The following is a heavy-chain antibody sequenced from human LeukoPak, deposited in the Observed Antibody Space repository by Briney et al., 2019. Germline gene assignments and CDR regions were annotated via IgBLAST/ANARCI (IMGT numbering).Heavy chain of an antibody. V-gene: IGHV3-21*01. J-gene: IGHJ3*02. Sequence: PGGSLRLSCAASGFTFSSYSMNWVRQAPGKGLEWVSSISSSGSYTYYADSVKGRFTISRDNAKNSLYLQMNSLRVDDTAVYYCAREGGNPDAFDIWGQGTMVTVSS. CDR3: AREGGNPDAFDI. CDR2: ISSSGSYT. CDR1: GFTFSSYS. D-gene: IGHD4-23*01.